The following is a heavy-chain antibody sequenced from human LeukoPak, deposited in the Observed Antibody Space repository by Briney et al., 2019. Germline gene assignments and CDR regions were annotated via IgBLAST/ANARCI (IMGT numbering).Heavy chain of an antibody. CDR1: GGSISSGDYY. CDR3: ARDWGTITIFERYGMDV. CDR2: IYYSGST. Sequence: SETLSLTCTVSGGSISSGDYYWSWIRQPPGKGLEWIGYIYYSGSTYYNPSLKSRVTISVDTSKNQFSLKLSSVTAADTAVYYCARDWGTITIFERYGMDVWGQGTTVTVSS. D-gene: IGHD3-3*01. V-gene: IGHV4-30-4*01. J-gene: IGHJ6*02.